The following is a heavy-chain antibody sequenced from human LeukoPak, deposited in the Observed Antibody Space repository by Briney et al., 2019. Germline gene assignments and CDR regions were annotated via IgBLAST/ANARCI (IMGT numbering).Heavy chain of an antibody. CDR3: ARTVLPYYYYYYGMDV. V-gene: IGHV1-18*01. CDR1: GYTFTSYG. J-gene: IGHJ6*02. CDR2: ISAYNGNT. Sequence: ASVKVSCKASGYTFTSYGISWVRQAPGQGLEWMGWISAYNGNTNYAQKLQGRVTMTTDTSTSTAYMELRSLRAEDTAVYYCARTVLPYYYYYYGMDVWGQGTTVTVSS. D-gene: IGHD2/OR15-2a*01.